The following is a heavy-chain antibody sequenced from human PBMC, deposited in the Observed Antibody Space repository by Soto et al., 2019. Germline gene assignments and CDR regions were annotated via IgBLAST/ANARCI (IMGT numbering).Heavy chain of an antibody. V-gene: IGHV4-34*01. Sequence: SETLCLPCAVYGGSLSLCYCSWFRQSPGKELEWIGEINPTGGTNYNPSLKSRVTISVDTSKDQFSLQLSSVTAADTAVYYCARTRAPPAPRTLVYWGQGTLVTVSS. CDR2: INPTGGT. J-gene: IGHJ4*02. CDR1: GGSLSLCY. D-gene: IGHD2-2*01. CDR3: ARTRAPPAPRTLVY.